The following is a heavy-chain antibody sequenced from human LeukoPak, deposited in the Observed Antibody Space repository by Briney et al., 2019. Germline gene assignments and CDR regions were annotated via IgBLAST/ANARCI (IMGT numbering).Heavy chain of an antibody. CDR2: IYHSGST. CDR1: GGSISSSNW. D-gene: IGHD3-16*02. CDR3: ARGDVWGSYRINYFDY. V-gene: IGHV4-4*02. Sequence: SGTLSLTCAVSGGSISSSNWWSWVRQPPGKGLEWIGEIYHSGSTNYNPSLKSRVTISVDTSKNQFSLKLSSVTAADTAVYYCARGDVWGSYRINYFDYWGQGTLVTVSS. J-gene: IGHJ4*02.